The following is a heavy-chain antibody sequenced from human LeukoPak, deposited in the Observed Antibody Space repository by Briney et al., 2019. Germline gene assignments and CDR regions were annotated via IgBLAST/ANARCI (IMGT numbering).Heavy chain of an antibody. CDR1: GGSISSGGYY. V-gene: IGHV4-30-2*01. Sequence: SETLSPTCTVSGGSISSGGYYWSWIRQPPGKGLEWIGYIYHSGSTYYNPSLKSRVTISVDTSKNQFSLKLSSVTAADTAVYYCARGRGVAGTGYWGQGTLVTVSS. CDR2: IYHSGST. J-gene: IGHJ4*02. D-gene: IGHD2-15*01. CDR3: ARGRGVAGTGY.